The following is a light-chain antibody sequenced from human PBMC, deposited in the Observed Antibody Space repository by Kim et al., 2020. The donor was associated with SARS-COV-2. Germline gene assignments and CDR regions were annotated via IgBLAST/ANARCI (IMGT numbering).Light chain of an antibody. V-gene: IGLV4-69*01. CDR1: SGHSTYA. Sequence: QLVLTQSPSASASLGASVKLTCTLSSGHSTYAIAWHQQQPEKGPRYLIKLNSDGSHTKGDGIPDRFSGSSSGAERYLTISSLQSEDEADYYCQTWGTGFRVFGGGTQLTVL. CDR3: QTWGTGFRV. J-gene: IGLJ3*02. CDR2: LNSDGSH.